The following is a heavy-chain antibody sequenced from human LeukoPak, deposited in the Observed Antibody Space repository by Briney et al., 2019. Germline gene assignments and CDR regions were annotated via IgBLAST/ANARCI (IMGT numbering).Heavy chain of an antibody. CDR2: IYYSGYT. CDR1: GGSINTYY. J-gene: IGHJ4*02. D-gene: IGHD2-2*01. CDR3: ARGPVYCSSTSCSIDY. V-gene: IGHV4-59*12. Sequence: SETLSLTCTVSGGSINTYYWSWVRQPPGMGLEWIGYIYYSGYTNYNPSLKSRVTISVDTSKNQFSLKLSSVTAADTAVYYCARGPVYCSSTSCSIDYWGQGTLVTVSS.